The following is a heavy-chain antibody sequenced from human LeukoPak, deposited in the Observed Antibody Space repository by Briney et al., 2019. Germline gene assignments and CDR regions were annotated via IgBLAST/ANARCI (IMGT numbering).Heavy chain of an antibody. CDR3: ARGGRSGFVVVPGPKRGRSYFDY. CDR2: INHSGST. D-gene: IGHD2-2*01. CDR1: GGSFSGYY. V-gene: IGHV4-34*01. Sequence: SETLSLTCAVYGGSFSGYYWDWIRHPPGKGLEWIGEINHSGSTNYNPSLKNRVTRSVDISTNQFSLKLRYVSAADTAVYYCARGGRSGFVVVPGPKRGRSYFDYWGQGSLVTVSS. J-gene: IGHJ4*02.